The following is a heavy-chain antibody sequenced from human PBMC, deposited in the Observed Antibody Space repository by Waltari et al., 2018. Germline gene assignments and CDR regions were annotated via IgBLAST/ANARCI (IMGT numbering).Heavy chain of an antibody. CDR3: ARDRGRGLYLDS. Sequence: QLQLQESGPGLVKPSGTLSLTCTVSGDPMSSNNWWSWVRQPPEKGLEWIGQSHRSGRTNYNPSLESRVTISINTANNQFSLKVTSTTAADTAVYYCARDRGRGLYLDSWGQGTLVTVSP. CDR2: SHRSGRT. V-gene: IGHV4-4*02. D-gene: IGHD2-15*01. J-gene: IGHJ4*02. CDR1: GDPMSSNNW.